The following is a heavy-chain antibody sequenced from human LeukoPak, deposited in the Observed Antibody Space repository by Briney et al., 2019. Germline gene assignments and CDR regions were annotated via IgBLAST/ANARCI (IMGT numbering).Heavy chain of an antibody. D-gene: IGHD6-6*01. Sequence: GESLKISCKGSGYSFTSYWIGWVRQMPGKGLEWMGIIYPGDSDTRYSPSFQGQVTISADKSISNAYLQWNSLKGLDTAMYYCARLRYSSSSNYYYGMDVWGQGTTVTVSS. J-gene: IGHJ6*02. V-gene: IGHV5-51*01. CDR1: GYSFTSYW. CDR3: ARLRYSSSSNYYYGMDV. CDR2: IYPGDSDT.